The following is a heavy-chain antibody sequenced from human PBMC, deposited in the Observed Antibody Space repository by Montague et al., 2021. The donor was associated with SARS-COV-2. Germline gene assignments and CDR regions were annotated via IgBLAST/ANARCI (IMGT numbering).Heavy chain of an antibody. CDR1: GGSITSNW. CDR3: ARDTFYYGSDSYYVDTFDM. J-gene: IGHJ3*02. D-gene: IGHD3-10*01. Sequence: SETLSLTCTVSGGSITSNWWSWIRQPPGKGLEWVGYALYTGRSRSKPSXXGRVFISVDTSKNQVSLKLSSVIAADTAVYYCARDTFYYGSDSYYVDTFDMWGQGTMVTVSS. V-gene: IGHV4-59*01. CDR2: ALYTGRS.